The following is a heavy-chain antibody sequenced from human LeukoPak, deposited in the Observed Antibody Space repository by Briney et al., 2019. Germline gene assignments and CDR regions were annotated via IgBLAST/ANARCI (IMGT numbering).Heavy chain of an antibody. D-gene: IGHD3-22*01. CDR3: ARHYYYDSSGYYYTTHYYFDY. CDR1: GGSISSTSYY. CDR2: IYLSGST. Sequence: ASETLSLTCTVSGGSISSTSYYWGWVRQPAGKGLEWIGRIYLSGSTNYNPSLKSRVTMSVDTSKNQFSLELSSVTAADTAVYYCARHYYYDSSGYYYTTHYYFDYWGQGTLVTVSS. V-gene: IGHV4-61*02. J-gene: IGHJ4*02.